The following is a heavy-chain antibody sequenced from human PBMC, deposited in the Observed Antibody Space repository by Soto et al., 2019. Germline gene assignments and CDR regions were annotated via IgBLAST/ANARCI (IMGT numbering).Heavy chain of an antibody. J-gene: IGHJ5*02. CDR1: GDSFGSYA. CDR3: AREPFGRFDP. Sequence: QMQLVQSGPEVKKPGSSVKVSCKASGDSFGSYAVSWVRQAPGQGLEWMGAIIPFFGTKNYTQKFQGRVTITADDSTTTAYMELSSLRSDDTAVYYCAREPFGRFDPWGQGTLGTVSS. D-gene: IGHD3-10*01. CDR2: IIPFFGTK. V-gene: IGHV1-69*01.